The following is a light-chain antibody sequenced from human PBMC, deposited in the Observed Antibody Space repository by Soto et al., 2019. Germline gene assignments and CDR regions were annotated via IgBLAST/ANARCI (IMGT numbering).Light chain of an antibody. CDR3: LHYNKRPRWT. CDR1: QSISSN. J-gene: IGKJ1*01. V-gene: IGKV3-15*01. Sequence: EIVMTQSPDMLSVSPGERATLSCRVSQSISSNLAWYQQKPGQAPRLLIYDTSTRATIIPARFSDSGSGTEFTLTISGLQSEDFAVYYCLHYNKRPRWTFGQGTKVDIK. CDR2: DTS.